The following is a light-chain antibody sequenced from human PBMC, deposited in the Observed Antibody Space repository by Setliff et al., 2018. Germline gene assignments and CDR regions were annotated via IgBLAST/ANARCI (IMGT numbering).Light chain of an antibody. Sequence: QSALTQPPSASGSPGQSLTISCTGTSRDIGAYNSVSWYQQHPGKAPKLLIYEVTKRPSGVPDRFSGSKSGNTASLTVSGLQAEDEADYYCSSYAASYNPYVFGTGTKVTVL. CDR2: EVT. V-gene: IGLV2-8*01. CDR3: SSYAASYNPYV. CDR1: SRDIGAYNS. J-gene: IGLJ1*01.